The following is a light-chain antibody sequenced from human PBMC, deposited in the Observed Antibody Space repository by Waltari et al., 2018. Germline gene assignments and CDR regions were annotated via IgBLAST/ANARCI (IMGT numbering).Light chain of an antibody. CDR2: KAS. CDR1: QGISSW. CDR3: QQYYSAPYS. V-gene: IGKV1-12*01. Sequence: DIQMTQSPSSLSASVGDRVTITCRASQGISSWLAWYQRKPGKAPKLLIYKASSLQSGVPSRFSGSGSGTDFTLTSSSLQPEDFATYYCQQYYSAPYSFGQGTKVEIK. J-gene: IGKJ2*03.